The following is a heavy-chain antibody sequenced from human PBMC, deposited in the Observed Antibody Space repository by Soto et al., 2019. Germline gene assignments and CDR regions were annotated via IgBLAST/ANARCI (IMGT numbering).Heavy chain of an antibody. Sequence: VQLLESGGGLIQPGGSLRLSCAASGFTFSYGIHWLRQAPGKGLEWVAYISYDSSNKFYGDSVKGRFTISRDHSKNTPFLQMNSLRAEDTAVYYCAKLVIGYCSGNTCDDYWGQGTLVAVSS. D-gene: IGHD2-15*01. CDR2: ISYDSSNK. V-gene: IGHV3-30*18. CDR1: GFTFSYG. J-gene: IGHJ4*02. CDR3: AKLVIGYCSGNTCDDY.